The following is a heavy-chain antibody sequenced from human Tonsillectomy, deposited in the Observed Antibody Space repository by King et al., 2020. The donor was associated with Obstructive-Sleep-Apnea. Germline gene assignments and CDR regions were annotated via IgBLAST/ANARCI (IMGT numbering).Heavy chain of an antibody. CDR1: GGSISSGDYY. CDR2: IYYSGYT. CDR3: AREKVVVAATSYYYYYGMDV. J-gene: IGHJ6*02. D-gene: IGHD2-15*01. V-gene: IGHV4-30-4*01. Sequence: VPLQESGPGLVKASQTLSLTCTVSGGSISSGDYYWSWVRQPPGQGLEWIGYIYYSGYTYYNPSLKSRLTISLDTSKTQFSLKLSSVTAADTAVYYCAREKVVVAATSYYYYYGMDVWGQGTTVTVSS.